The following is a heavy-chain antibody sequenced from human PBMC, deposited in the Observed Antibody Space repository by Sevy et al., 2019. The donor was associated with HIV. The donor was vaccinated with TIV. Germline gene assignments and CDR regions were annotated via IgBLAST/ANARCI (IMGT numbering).Heavy chain of an antibody. V-gene: IGHV3-30*18. D-gene: IGHD1-26*01. CDR1: GFSFTAYA. CDR3: AKAGGLGPFDF. J-gene: IGHJ4*02. CDR2: ITNDGTNK. Sequence: GGSLRLSCAASGFSFTAYAIHWVRQAPGKGLEWLAVITNDGTNKFYADSVKGRFTVSRDNSRNTLSLQMDSLSTEDTAIYYCAKAGGLGPFDFWGLGTRVTVSS.